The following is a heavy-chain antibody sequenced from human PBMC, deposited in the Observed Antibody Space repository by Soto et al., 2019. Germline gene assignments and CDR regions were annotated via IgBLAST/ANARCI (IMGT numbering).Heavy chain of an antibody. V-gene: IGHV1-69*01. J-gene: IGHJ6*02. CDR2: IIPIFGTA. CDR1: AGTFRSYA. CDR3: GVGISDGEALAASGMDV. D-gene: IGHD2-8*01. Sequence: VQVSCKTAAGTFRSYAISWVRQALGEGVEWMGGIIPIFGTATYAKKFQGRVTITADESTSTAYMELSSLRSDDTAVYYWGVGISDGEALAASGMDVGAKGP.